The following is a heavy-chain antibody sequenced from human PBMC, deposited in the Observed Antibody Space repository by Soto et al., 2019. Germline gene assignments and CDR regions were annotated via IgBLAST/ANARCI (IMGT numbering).Heavy chain of an antibody. CDR1: GFTFSNYG. CDR2: MSYDGSDK. Sequence: ESGGGVVQPGRSLRLSCAASGFTFSNYGRHWVRQAPGKGLEGVAVMSYDGSDKYYADSVKGRFTISRDNSKNTLYLQMNTLRAEDTAVYYCAKSLLQRATGYYLFDCWGQGTLVTVSS. D-gene: IGHD3-22*01. J-gene: IGHJ4*02. CDR3: AKSLLQRATGYYLFDC. V-gene: IGHV3-30*18.